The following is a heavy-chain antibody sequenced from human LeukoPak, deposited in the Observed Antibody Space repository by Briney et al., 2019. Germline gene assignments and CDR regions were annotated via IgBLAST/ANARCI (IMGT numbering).Heavy chain of an antibody. CDR2: ITASGTAM. J-gene: IGHJ4*02. CDR3: ASSGNYRFDY. CDR1: GFTFSSYS. D-gene: IGHD1-26*01. Sequence: PGGSLRLSCAASGFTFSSYSMNWVRQAPGKGLKWVSHITASGTAMFYADSVKGRFTISRDNAKNSLYLQMNSLRDEDTAVYYCASSGNYRFDYWGQGTLVTVSS. V-gene: IGHV3-48*02.